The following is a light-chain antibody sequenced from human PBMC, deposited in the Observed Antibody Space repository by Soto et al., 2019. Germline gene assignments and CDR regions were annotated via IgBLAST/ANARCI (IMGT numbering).Light chain of an antibody. CDR1: SSDDGVYNY. CDR2: EVS. V-gene: IGLV2-8*01. Sequence: QSALTQPPSASGSPGQSVTISCTGTSSDDGVYNYVSWYQQHPGKAPKVMIYEVSKRPSGVPDRFSGSKSGNTASLTVSGLQADDEADYYCSSYAGSNTFVFGGGTKLTVL. J-gene: IGLJ2*01. CDR3: SSYAGSNTFV.